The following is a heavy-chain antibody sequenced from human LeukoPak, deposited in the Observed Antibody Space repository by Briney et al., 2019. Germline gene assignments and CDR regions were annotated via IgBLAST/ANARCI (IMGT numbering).Heavy chain of an antibody. D-gene: IGHD3-10*01. CDR1: AFTFSSCA. Sequence: GGSLRLSCAASAFTFSSCAMHWVRQAPGKGLEWVAVMSFDGSHKYCADSVKGRFTISRDNSKNTLYLQMNSLRAEDTAVYYCARDQYSTMVRGVIPHDAFDIWGQGTMVTVSS. J-gene: IGHJ3*02. CDR3: ARDQYSTMVRGVIPHDAFDI. CDR2: MSFDGSHK. V-gene: IGHV3-30*04.